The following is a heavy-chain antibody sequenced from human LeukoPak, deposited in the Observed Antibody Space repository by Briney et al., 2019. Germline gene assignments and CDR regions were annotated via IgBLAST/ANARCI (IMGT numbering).Heavy chain of an antibody. V-gene: IGHV2-5*02. CDR3: AHGTMVRGLVCFDY. J-gene: IGHJ4*02. Sequence: SGPTLVNPTQTLTLTCTLSGFSFRTTGVAVGWIRQPPGKALEWLALIYWDDDKRYSPSLKSRFTITKDTSKNQVILTMANMDPVDTATYYCAHGTMVRGLVCFDYWGQGTLVTVSS. D-gene: IGHD3-10*01. CDR1: GFSFRTTGVA. CDR2: IYWDDDK.